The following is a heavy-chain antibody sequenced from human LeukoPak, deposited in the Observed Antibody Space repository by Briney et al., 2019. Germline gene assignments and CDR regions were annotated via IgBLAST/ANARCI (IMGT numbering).Heavy chain of an antibody. D-gene: IGHD2-15*01. V-gene: IGHV4-34*01. CDR3: ARDRRVLGYCSGGSCYQRYNWFDP. Sequence: SETLSLTCAVYGGSFSGYYWSWIRQPPGKGLEWIGEINHSGSTNYNPSLKSRVTISVDTSKNQFSLKLSSVTAADTAVYYCARDRRVLGYCSGGSCYQRYNWFDPWGQGTLVTVSS. J-gene: IGHJ5*02. CDR2: INHSGST. CDR1: GGSFSGYY.